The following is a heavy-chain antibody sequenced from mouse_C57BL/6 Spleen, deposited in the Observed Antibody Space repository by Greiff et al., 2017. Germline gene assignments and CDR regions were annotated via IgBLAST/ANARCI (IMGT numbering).Heavy chain of an antibody. CDR1: GYTFTDYY. J-gene: IGHJ4*01. CDR2: INPNNGGT. CDR3: ARYYCYAMDY. V-gene: IGHV1-26*01. Sequence: VQLQQSGPELVKPGASVKISCKASGYTFTDYYMNWVKQSHGKSLEWIGDINPNNGGTSYNQKFKGKATLTVDKSSSTAYMELRSLTSEDSAVYYCARYYCYAMDYWGQGTSVTVSS. D-gene: IGHD1-1*01.